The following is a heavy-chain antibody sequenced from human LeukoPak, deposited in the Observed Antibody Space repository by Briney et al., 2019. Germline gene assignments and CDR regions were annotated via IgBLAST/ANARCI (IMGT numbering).Heavy chain of an antibody. D-gene: IGHD5-24*01. J-gene: IGHJ4*02. CDR2: INPNSGGT. Sequence: ASVKVSCKASGYTFTGYYMHWVRQAPGQGLEWMGWINPNSGGTNYAQKFQGRVTMTRDTSISTAYMELSRLRSDDTAVYYCARAYGYNIPYFDYWGQGTLVTVSS. V-gene: IGHV1-2*02. CDR1: GYTFTGYY. CDR3: ARAYGYNIPYFDY.